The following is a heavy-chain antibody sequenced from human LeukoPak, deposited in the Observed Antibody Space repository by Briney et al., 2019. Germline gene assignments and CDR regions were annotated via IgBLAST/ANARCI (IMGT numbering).Heavy chain of an antibody. CDR2: IHTSGST. V-gene: IGHV4-61*02. J-gene: IGHJ4*02. CDR3: ARGRYYYDSSGYYVFDY. Sequence: SETLSLTCTVSGDSIGSGDYYWSWIRQPAGKGLEWIGRIHTSGSTKYNPSLKSRVTMSADTSKNQFSLKLSSVTAADTAVYYCARGRYYYDSSGYYVFDYWGQGTLVTVSS. CDR1: GDSIGSGDYY. D-gene: IGHD3-22*01.